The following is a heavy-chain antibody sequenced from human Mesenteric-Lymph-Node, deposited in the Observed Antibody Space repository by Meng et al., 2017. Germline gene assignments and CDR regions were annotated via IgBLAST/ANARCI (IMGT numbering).Heavy chain of an antibody. J-gene: IGHJ4*02. D-gene: IGHD4-17*01. CDR1: GFTFSSYE. V-gene: IGHV3-48*03. CDR3: AKGFHYGDYVKKIFDY. Sequence: WGSLRLSCAASGFTFSSYEMNWVRQAPGKGLEWVSYISSSGSTIYYADSVKGRFTISRDNAKNSLYLQMNSLRAEDTALYYCAKGFHYGDYVKKIFDYWGQGTLVTVSS. CDR2: ISSSGSTI.